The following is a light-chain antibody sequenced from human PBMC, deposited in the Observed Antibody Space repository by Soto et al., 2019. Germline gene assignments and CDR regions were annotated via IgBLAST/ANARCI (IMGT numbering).Light chain of an antibody. Sequence: QSVLTQPPSVSAAPGQTVTISCSGSSSNIETNFVSWYQQLPGTAPKLLICDNNKRPSGIPDRFSGSTSGTSSTLGIAGLQPGDEAIYYCATWDDSLSDLIFGGGTKVTVL. CDR3: ATWDDSLSDLI. J-gene: IGLJ2*01. CDR1: SSNIETNF. CDR2: DNN. V-gene: IGLV1-51*01.